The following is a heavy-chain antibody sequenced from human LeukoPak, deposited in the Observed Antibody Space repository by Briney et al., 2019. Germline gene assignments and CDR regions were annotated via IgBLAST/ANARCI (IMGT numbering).Heavy chain of an antibody. CDR3: ARHPFATPFDS. CDR2: AYSSGHT. D-gene: IGHD2-15*01. CDR1: GGSISDNY. J-gene: IGHJ4*02. V-gene: IGHV4-59*08. Sequence: SETLSLTCTVSGGSISDNYWSWIRQPPGKGLDWMGYAYSSGHTIYNSSLKSRVAMSLDTSKSQFSLRLSSVTAADTALYFCARHPFATPFDSWGPGTLVTVSS.